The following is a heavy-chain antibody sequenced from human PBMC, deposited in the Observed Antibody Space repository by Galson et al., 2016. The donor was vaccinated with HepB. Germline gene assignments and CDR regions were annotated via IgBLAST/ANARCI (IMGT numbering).Heavy chain of an antibody. CDR3: ARVNWNYAAYYFDY. CDR1: GFTFSNYA. V-gene: IGHV3-30-3*01. J-gene: IGHJ4*02. Sequence: SLRLSCAVSGFTFSNYALHWVRQAPGKGLYWVAVIASDGGTKYYADSVKGRFTISRDLSKNTLYLQMNSLRAEDTAVYYCARVNWNYAAYYFDYWGQGTLVTVCS. CDR2: IASDGGTK. D-gene: IGHD1-7*01.